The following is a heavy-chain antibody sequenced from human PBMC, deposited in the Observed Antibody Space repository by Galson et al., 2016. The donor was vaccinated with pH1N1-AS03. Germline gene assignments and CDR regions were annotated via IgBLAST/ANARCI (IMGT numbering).Heavy chain of an antibody. CDR1: GFSYTRYG. D-gene: IGHD3-22*01. CDR2: IDYDGSEK. V-gene: IGHV3-30*02. CDR3: ARGPLPPHPFGKNYDDTSGPLDP. J-gene: IGHJ5*02. Sequence: SLRLSCATGFSYTRYGFHWVRQAPGKGLDWVAFIDYDGSEKYSPDSVKGRFTISRDNSKNTVYLQMNSLRIDDTAVYYCARGPLPPHPFGKNYDDTSGPLDPWGQGTLVIVSS.